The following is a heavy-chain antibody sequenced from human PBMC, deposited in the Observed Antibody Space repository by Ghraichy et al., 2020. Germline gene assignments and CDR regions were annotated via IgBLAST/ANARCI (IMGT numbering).Heavy chain of an antibody. CDR1: GGSISSSSYY. CDR3: ARQPVDFWSGYYPYYYYYMDV. Sequence: SETLSLTCTVSGGSISSSSYYWGWIRQPPGKGLEWIGSIYYSGSTYYNPSLKSRVTISVDTSKNQFSLKLSSVTAADTAVYYCARQPVDFWSGYYPYYYYYMDVWGKGTTVTVSS. D-gene: IGHD3-3*01. J-gene: IGHJ6*03. CDR2: IYYSGST. V-gene: IGHV4-39*01.